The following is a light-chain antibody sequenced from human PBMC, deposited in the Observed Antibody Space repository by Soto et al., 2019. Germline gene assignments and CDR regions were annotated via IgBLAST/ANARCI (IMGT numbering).Light chain of an antibody. V-gene: IGLV2-14*01. CDR2: DVA. CDR1: SSDVGGYKY. J-gene: IGLJ3*02. CDR3: SSYTSSSNPV. Sequence: QSALTQPASVSGSPGQSITISCTGTSSDVGGYKYVSWYQQHPGKAPKLLIYDVASRPSGISNRFSGSKSGNTASLTISGVQAEDEADYYCSSYTSSSNPVFGGGTKLIVL.